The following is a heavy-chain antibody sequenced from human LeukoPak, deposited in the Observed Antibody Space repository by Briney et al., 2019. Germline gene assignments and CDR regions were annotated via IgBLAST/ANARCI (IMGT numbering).Heavy chain of an antibody. D-gene: IGHD3-22*01. CDR2: INPNSGGT. Sequence: EASVKVSCKASGYTFTGYYMHWVRQAPGQGLEWMGWINPNSGGTNYAQKFQGRVTMTRDTSISTAYMELSRLRSDDTAVYYCARESVVTPDIRVAYYYYYYMDVWGKGTTVTVSS. J-gene: IGHJ6*03. CDR1: GYTFTGYY. V-gene: IGHV1-2*02. CDR3: ARESVVTPDIRVAYYYYYYMDV.